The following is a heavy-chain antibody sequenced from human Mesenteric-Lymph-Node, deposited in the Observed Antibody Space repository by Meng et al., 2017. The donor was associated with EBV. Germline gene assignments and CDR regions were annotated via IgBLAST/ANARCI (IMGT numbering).Heavy chain of an antibody. Sequence: QGRGVGSGAEGKKPGSPVMGSGKASGGTLSSYAITWVGQAPGQGRGWRGGIIPKFGSANYGQKFQDRVTITADECTGTAYMELSSLTSDDAAVYYCASGPYSYGYYYYFDYWGQGTLVTVSS. J-gene: IGHJ4*02. CDR2: IIPKFGSA. V-gene: IGHV1-69*01. CDR1: GGTLSSYA. CDR3: ASGPYSYGYYYYFDY. D-gene: IGHD5-18*01.